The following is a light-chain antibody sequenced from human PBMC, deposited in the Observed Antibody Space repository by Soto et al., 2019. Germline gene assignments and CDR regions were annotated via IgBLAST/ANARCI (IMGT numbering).Light chain of an antibody. CDR1: QSFSNNY. CDR2: GAS. V-gene: IGKV3D-20*02. CDR3: QQRSNRPRGT. Sequence: ELMLTQSPGTLSLSPGARATLSCRASQSFSNNYLASYQQQPGPAPTLLVYGASNRVTGIPDRFSGSGSGTDFFLTTSRLEPEDFVVYYGQQRSNRPRGTFGQGTRLEIK. J-gene: IGKJ5*01.